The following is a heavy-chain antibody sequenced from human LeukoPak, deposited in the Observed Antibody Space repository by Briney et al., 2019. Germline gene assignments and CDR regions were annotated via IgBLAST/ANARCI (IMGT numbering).Heavy chain of an antibody. CDR3: AGSNYYDSSGYADY. CDR2: IIPIFGTA. V-gene: IGHV1-69*05. J-gene: IGHJ4*02. Sequence: ASVEVSCKASGGTFSSYAISWVRQAPGQGLEWMGGIIPIFGTANYAQKFQGRVTITTDESTSTAYMELSSLRSEDTAVYYCAGSNYYDSSGYADYWGQGTLVTVSS. D-gene: IGHD3-22*01. CDR1: GGTFSSYA.